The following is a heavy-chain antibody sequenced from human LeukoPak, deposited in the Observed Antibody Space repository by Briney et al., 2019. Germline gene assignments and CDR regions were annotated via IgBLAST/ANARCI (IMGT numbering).Heavy chain of an antibody. CDR3: ARTEGGAAAGLFDY. CDR2: INPNSGGT. V-gene: IGHV1-2*04. CDR1: GYTFTGYY. D-gene: IGHD6-13*01. J-gene: IGHJ4*02. Sequence: ASVKVSCKASGYTFTGYYMHWVRQAPGQGLEWMGWINPNSGGTNYAQKFQGWVTMTRDTSISTAYMELSRLRSDDTAVYYCARTEGGAAAGLFDYWGQGTLVTVSS.